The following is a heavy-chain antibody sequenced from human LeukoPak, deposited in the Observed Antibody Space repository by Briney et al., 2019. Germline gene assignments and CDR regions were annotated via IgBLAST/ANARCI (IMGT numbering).Heavy chain of an antibody. V-gene: IGHV1-69*01. Sequence: GASVKVSCKASEDTFSRNAISWVRQAPGQGLELMGGIIPIFGAANYAQEFQGRVTITADESTTTVFMELSSLRSEDTAVYYCARRDCGGDCYSSYYYYYGMHVWGQGTTVIVSS. CDR2: IIPIFGAA. CDR3: ARRDCGGDCYSSYYYYYGMHV. CDR1: EDTFSRNA. D-gene: IGHD2-21*02. J-gene: IGHJ6*02.